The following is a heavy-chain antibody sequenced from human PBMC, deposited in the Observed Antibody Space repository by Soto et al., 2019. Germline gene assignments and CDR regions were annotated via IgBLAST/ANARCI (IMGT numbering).Heavy chain of an antibody. CDR2: TYYRSKWFH. CDR3: ARDPVPGYKSFDY. D-gene: IGHD6-19*01. V-gene: IGHV6-1*01. J-gene: IGHJ4*02. Sequence: QVQLQQSGPGLVKPSQTLSLTCAISGDSVSSNSATWNWIRQSPSRGLEWLGRTYYRSKWFHDYAVSVKSPIAINPHTSKNQCSLQLNSVTTEDTAVYYCARDPVPGYKSFDYWGQESLVTVSS. CDR1: GDSVSSNSAT.